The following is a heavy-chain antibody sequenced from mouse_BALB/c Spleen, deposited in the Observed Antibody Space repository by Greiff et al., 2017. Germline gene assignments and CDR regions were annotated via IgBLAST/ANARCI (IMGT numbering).Heavy chain of an antibody. CDR2: INPSTGYT. CDR3: ARSTVVALYYFDY. J-gene: IGHJ2*01. Sequence: ESGAELAKPGASVKMSCKASGYTFTSYWMHWVNQRPGQGLEWIGYINPSTGYTEYNQKFKDKATLTADKSSSTAYMQLSSLTSEDSAVYYCARSTVVALYYFDYWGQGTTLTVSS. CDR1: GYTFTSYW. V-gene: IGHV1-7*01. D-gene: IGHD1-1*01.